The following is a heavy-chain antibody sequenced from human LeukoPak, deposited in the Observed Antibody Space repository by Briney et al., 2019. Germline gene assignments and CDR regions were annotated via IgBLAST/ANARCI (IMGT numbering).Heavy chain of an antibody. V-gene: IGHV1-69*13. CDR3: SRVPYNNAFDI. D-gene: IGHD3-10*01. Sequence: SVKVSCKASGGTFSSYAISWVRQAPGQGLEWMGGIIPIFGTANYTQKFQGRVTITADESTSTAYMELSSLRSGDTAVYYCSRVPYNNAFDIWGQGTMVTVSS. CDR2: IIPIFGTA. J-gene: IGHJ3*02. CDR1: GGTFSSYA.